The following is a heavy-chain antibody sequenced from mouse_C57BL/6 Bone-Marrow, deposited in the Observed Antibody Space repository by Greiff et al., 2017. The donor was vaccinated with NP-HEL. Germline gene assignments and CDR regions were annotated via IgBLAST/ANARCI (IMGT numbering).Heavy chain of an antibody. CDR2: IYPGSGST. V-gene: IGHV1-55*01. D-gene: IGHD2-5*01. CDR3: ARANYSNPQGDY. J-gene: IGHJ2*01. CDR1: GYTFTSYW. Sequence: QVQLQQPGAELVKPGASVKMSCKASGYTFTSYWITWVKQRPGQGLEWIGDIYPGSGSTNYNEKFKSKATLTVDTSSSTAYMQLSSLTSEDSAVYNCARANYSNPQGDYWGQGTTLTVSS.